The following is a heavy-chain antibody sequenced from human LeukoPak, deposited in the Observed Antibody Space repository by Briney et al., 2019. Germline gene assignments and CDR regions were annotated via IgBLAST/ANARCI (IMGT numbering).Heavy chain of an antibody. Sequence: SETLSLTCTVSGGSISSSSYLWVWIRPRPGKGLAWNGSIYYSGSTFYNASLKSRVTMSVDTSKNQFSLNLNSVTAADTAVYYCARHRGSYPQCFDYWGQGTLGTVSS. CDR3: ARHRGSYPQCFDY. D-gene: IGHD1-26*01. CDR2: IYYSGST. V-gene: IGHV4-39*01. J-gene: IGHJ4*02. CDR1: GGSISSSSYL.